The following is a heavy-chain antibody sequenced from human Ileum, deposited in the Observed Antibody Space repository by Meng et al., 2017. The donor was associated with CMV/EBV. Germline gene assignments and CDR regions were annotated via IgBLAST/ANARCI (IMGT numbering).Heavy chain of an antibody. V-gene: IGHV3-15*01. CDR2: IKDKTDGGTT. Sequence: GESLKISCAASGLTFSNAWMTWVRQAPGKGLEWVGRIKDKTDGGTTDYAASVKGRFSISRDDSKNMLYLQMNSLKSEDTAVYFCATFTRGYWGQGTLVTVSS. D-gene: IGHD3-10*01. CDR1: GLTFSNAW. J-gene: IGHJ4*02. CDR3: ATFTRGY.